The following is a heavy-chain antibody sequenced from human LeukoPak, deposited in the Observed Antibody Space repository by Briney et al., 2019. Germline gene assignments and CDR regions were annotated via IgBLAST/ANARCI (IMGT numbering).Heavy chain of an antibody. J-gene: IGHJ4*02. Sequence: GGSLRLSCVVSGFTFSSYSMSWVRQAPGKGLEWGPSISASSNFISYADSVKGRFTISRDNAKKSLYLPMNSLRAQKTALYYCAKDSGAIALREIFDYWGQGTLVTVSS. CDR1: GFTFSSYS. CDR2: ISASSNFI. CDR3: AKDSGAIALREIFDY. V-gene: IGHV3-21*04. D-gene: IGHD1-26*01.